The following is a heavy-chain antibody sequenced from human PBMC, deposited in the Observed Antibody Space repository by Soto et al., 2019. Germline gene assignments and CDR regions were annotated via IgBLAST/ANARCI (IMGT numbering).Heavy chain of an antibody. V-gene: IGHV4-39*01. Sequence: SETLSLTCTVSGGSISSSSYYWGWIRQPPGKGLEWIGSIYYSGSTYYNPSLKSRVTISVDTSKNQFSLKLSSVTAADTAVYYCARQTGIAVAGHFFGYYYGMDVWGQGTTVTVSS. CDR2: IYYSGST. J-gene: IGHJ6*02. CDR1: GGSISSSSYY. D-gene: IGHD6-19*01. CDR3: ARQTGIAVAGHFFGYYYGMDV.